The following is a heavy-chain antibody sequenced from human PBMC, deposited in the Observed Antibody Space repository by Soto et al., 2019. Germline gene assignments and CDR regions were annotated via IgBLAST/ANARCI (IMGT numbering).Heavy chain of an antibody. J-gene: IGHJ4*02. D-gene: IGHD3-10*01. Sequence: SETLSLTCTVSGGSISSSSYYWGWIRQPPGKGLEWIGSIYYSGSTYYNPSLKSRVTISVDTSKNQFSLKLSSVTAADTAVYYCATTGSGLWFGELSYYFDYWGQGTLVTVS. CDR1: GGSISSSSYY. V-gene: IGHV4-39*01. CDR2: IYYSGST. CDR3: ATTGSGLWFGELSYYFDY.